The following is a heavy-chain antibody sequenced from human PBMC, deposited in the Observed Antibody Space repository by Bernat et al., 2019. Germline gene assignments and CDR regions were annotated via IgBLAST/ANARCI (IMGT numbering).Heavy chain of an antibody. Sequence: QVQLVESGGGVVQPGRSLKLSCAASGFTFSKYGMHWVRQAPGKGLEWVAVIWYEGSDKYYGDSVKGRFTISRDNSKNTLYLQMNSLRAEDTAVYYCARDGHCSSMSSCNFDYWGQGTLVTVSS. J-gene: IGHJ4*02. V-gene: IGHV3-33*01. CDR3: ARDGHCSSMSSCNFDY. D-gene: IGHD2-2*03. CDR2: IWYEGSDK. CDR1: GFTFSKYG.